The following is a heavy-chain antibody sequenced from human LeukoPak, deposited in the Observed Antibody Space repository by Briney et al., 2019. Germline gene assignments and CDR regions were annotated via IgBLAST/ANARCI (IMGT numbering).Heavy chain of an antibody. V-gene: IGHV3-48*01. CDR1: GFTFSNYS. Sequence: PGGSLRLSCAASGFTFSNYSMNWVRQAPGKGVEWGSYISSRRSTIYYAAPVKGRFTISRDNDKNSVYLQMNSLRAEDTAVYYCARTGYRSTTNDYWGQGTLVTVSS. J-gene: IGHJ4*02. CDR3: ARTGYRSTTNDY. CDR2: ISSRRSTI. D-gene: IGHD2-2*01.